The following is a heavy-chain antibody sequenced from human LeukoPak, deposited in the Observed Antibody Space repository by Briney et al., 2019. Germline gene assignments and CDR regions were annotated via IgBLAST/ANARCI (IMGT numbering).Heavy chain of an antibody. V-gene: IGHV3-7*01. CDR3: AGGWNYAFRFDY. CDR2: IKQDGSER. D-gene: IGHD1-7*01. Sequence: GGSLRLSCAASGFTFSDYWMTWVRQAPGKGLEWVAHIKQDGSERYYGDPVKGRFTISRDNAKNLVYLQMNSLGAEDTAIYYCAGGWNYAFRFDYWGQGTLVTVSS. CDR1: GFTFSDYW. J-gene: IGHJ4*02.